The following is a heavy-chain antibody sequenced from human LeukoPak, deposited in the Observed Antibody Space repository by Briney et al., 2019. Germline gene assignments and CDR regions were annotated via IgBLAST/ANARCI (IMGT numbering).Heavy chain of an antibody. Sequence: PSETLSLTCTVSGGSISSYYWSWIRQPPGKGLEWIGYIYYSGSTNYNPSLKSRVTISVDTSKNQFSLKLSSVTAADTAVYYCARGRVRGEIFYYGMDVWGQGTTVTVSS. V-gene: IGHV4-59*01. J-gene: IGHJ6*02. CDR1: GGSISSYY. D-gene: IGHD3-10*01. CDR3: ARGRVRGEIFYYGMDV. CDR2: IYYSGST.